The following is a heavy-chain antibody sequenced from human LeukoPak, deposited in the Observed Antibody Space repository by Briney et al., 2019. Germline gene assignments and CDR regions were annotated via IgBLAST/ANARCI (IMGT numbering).Heavy chain of an antibody. CDR1: GGTFSSYA. CDR3: ARTEGGYDWGGFDY. J-gene: IGHJ4*02. D-gene: IGHD5-12*01. CDR2: IIPIFGTA. Sequence: GASVEVSCKASGGTFSSYAISWVRQAPGQGLEWMGGIIPIFGTANYAQKFQGRVTVTADKSTSTAYMELSSLRSEDTAVYYCARTEGGYDWGGFDYWGQGTLVTVSS. V-gene: IGHV1-69*06.